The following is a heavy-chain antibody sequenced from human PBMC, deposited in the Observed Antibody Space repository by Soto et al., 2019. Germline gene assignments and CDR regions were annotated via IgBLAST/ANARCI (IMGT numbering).Heavy chain of an antibody. Sequence: ASVKVSCKASGYTFTSYDINWVRQATGQGLEWMGWMNPNSGNTGYAQKFQGRVTMTRNTSISTAYMELSSLRSEDTAVYYCARVRMVRGVMDGYNWFDPWGQGTLVTVSS. CDR1: GYTFTSYD. CDR3: ARVRMVRGVMDGYNWFDP. CDR2: MNPNSGNT. J-gene: IGHJ5*02. D-gene: IGHD3-10*01. V-gene: IGHV1-8*01.